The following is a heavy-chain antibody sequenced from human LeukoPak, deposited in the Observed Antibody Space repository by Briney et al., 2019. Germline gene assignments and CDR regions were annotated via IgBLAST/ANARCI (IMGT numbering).Heavy chain of an antibody. D-gene: IGHD3-10*01. CDR1: GGSISSYY. CDR3: ARAGTDLWFGDRGGAFDI. V-gene: IGHV4-59*08. J-gene: IGHJ3*02. CDR2: IYYSGST. Sequence: SETLSLTCTVSGGSISSYYWSWIRQTPGKGLEWIGDIYYSGSTNYNPSLKSRVTISVDTSKNQFSLKLSSVTAADTAVYYCARAGTDLWFGDRGGAFDIWGQGTMVTVSS.